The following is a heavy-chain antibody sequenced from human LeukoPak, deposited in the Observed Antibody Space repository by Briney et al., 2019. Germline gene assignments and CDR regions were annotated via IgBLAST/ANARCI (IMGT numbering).Heavy chain of an antibody. D-gene: IGHD3-10*01. V-gene: IGHV3-53*01. Sequence: GGSLRLSCAASGFSVSSNYMIWVRQAPGKGLEWVSVIYSGGSTYYADSVKGRFTISRDNSKNTLYLQMNSLRAEDTAVCYYASGSVSYRNHYYYMDVWGTGTTVTVSS. J-gene: IGHJ6*03. CDR2: IYSGGST. CDR3: ASGSVSYRNHYYYMDV. CDR1: GFSVSSNY.